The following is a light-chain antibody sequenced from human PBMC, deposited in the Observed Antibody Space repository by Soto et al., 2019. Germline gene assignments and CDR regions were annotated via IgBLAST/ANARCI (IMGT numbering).Light chain of an antibody. Sequence: EIVLTQSPCTLSLSPGERATLSCRASQSVSSIYLAWYQQKPGQAPRLLIYGASSRATGIPDRFSGSGSGTDFTLTISRLEPEDFAVYYCQQYGSSRTFGQGTKVDIK. J-gene: IGKJ1*01. CDR2: GAS. V-gene: IGKV3-20*01. CDR3: QQYGSSRT. CDR1: QSVSSIY.